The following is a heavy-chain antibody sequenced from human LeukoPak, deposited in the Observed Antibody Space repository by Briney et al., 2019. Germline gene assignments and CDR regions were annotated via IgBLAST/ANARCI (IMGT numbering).Heavy chain of an antibody. CDR3: ARSYDTNFDY. CDR1: GGSIRSYY. V-gene: IGHV4-59*01. Sequence: SETLSLTCTVSGGSIRSYYWSWIRQPPGKGLEWIGYIYFSGSTSYNPSLKSRVTISVDRPKNQFSLKLSSVAAADTAVYYCARSYDTNFDYWGQGTLVTVSS. D-gene: IGHD3-3*01. CDR2: IYFSGST. J-gene: IGHJ4*02.